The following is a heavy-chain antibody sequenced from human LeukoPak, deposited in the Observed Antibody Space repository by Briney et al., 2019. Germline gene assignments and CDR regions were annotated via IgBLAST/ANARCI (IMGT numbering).Heavy chain of an antibody. J-gene: IGHJ4*02. CDR1: GGSISSYY. CDR2: IYYSGST. Sequence: TSETLSLTCTVSGGSISSYYWSWIRQPPGKGLEWIGYIYYSGSTNYNPSLKSRVTISVDTSKNQFSLKLSSVTAADTAVYYCARELREEDTAMYDYWGQGTLVTVSS. D-gene: IGHD5-18*01. CDR3: ARELREEDTAMYDY. V-gene: IGHV4-59*01.